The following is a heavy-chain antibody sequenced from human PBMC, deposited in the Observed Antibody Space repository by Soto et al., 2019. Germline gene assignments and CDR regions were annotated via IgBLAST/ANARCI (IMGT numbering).Heavy chain of an antibody. CDR2: IYPGDSDT. CDR3: ARHGEGGQKQLRLNWFHH. CDR1: GYNFPDYW. V-gene: IGHV5-51*01. Sequence: GESLKISCEGLGYNFPDYWIAWVRQMPGKGLEYMGIIYPGDSDTRYSPSFQGQVTISADKSISTAYLQWNSLEASDTAMYYCARHGEGGQKQLRLNWFHHWGQGTLVT. J-gene: IGHJ5*02. D-gene: IGHD2-15*01.